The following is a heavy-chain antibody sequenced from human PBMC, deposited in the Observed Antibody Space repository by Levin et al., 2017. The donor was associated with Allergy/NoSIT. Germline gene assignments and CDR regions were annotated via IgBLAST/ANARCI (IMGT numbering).Heavy chain of an antibody. CDR3: AREGYCSGGSCQDY. J-gene: IGHJ4*02. V-gene: IGHV1-69*13. D-gene: IGHD2-15*01. CDR2: IIPIFGTA. CDR1: GGTFSSYA. Sequence: GASVKVSCKASGGTFSSYAISWVRQAPGQGLEWMGGIIPIFGTANYAQKFQGRVTITADESTSTAYMELSSLRSEDTAVYYCAREGYCSGGSCQDYWGQGTLVTVSS.